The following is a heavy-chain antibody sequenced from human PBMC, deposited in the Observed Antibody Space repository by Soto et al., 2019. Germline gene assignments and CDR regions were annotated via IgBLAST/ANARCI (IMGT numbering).Heavy chain of an antibody. CDR2: IYYSGST. J-gene: IGHJ4*02. D-gene: IGHD6-19*01. V-gene: IGHV4-31*03. Sequence: QVQLQESGPGLVKPSQTLSLTCTVSGGSISSGGYYWSWIRQHPGKGLEWIGYIYYSGSTYYNPSLTSRVTISVDTSKNQFSLKLSSVTAADTAVYYCARCGSGWYPFDYWGQGTLVTVSS. CDR3: ARCGSGWYPFDY. CDR1: GGSISSGGYY.